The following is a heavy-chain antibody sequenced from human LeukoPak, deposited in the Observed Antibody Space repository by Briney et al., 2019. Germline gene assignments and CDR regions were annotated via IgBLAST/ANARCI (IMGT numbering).Heavy chain of an antibody. J-gene: IGHJ4*02. V-gene: IGHV3-23*01. CDR3: AKSINIVGASYYFDY. Sequence: GGSLRLSCAASGFTFSSYAMSWVRQAPGKGLEWVSAISGSGGSTYYADSVKGRFTISRDNSKNTLYLQMNSLRAEDTAVYYCAKSINIVGASYYFDYWGQGTLVTVSS. CDR1: GFTFSSYA. CDR2: ISGSGGST. D-gene: IGHD1-26*01.